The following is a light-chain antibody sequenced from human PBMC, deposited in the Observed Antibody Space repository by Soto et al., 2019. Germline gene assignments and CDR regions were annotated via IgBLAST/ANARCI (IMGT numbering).Light chain of an antibody. CDR3: SSHTSYSTRV. CDR1: SSDVGGYNY. J-gene: IGLJ1*01. CDR2: EVS. V-gene: IGLV2-14*01. Sequence: QSVLTQPASVSGSPGQSIAISCTGTSSDVGGYNYVSWYQQHPGKAPKLMIHEVSNRPSGVSDRFSGSKSGNTASLTISGLQADDEADYYCSSHTSYSTRVFGTGTEVTVL.